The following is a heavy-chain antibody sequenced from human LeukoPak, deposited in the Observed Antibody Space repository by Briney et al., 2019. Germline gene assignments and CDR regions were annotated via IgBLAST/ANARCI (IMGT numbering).Heavy chain of an antibody. CDR3: ARGPGPGSSGKIDY. D-gene: IGHD6-19*01. V-gene: IGHV1-2*02. J-gene: IGHJ4*02. CDR2: INPNSGGT. CDR1: GYTFTGYY. Sequence: ASVKVSCKASGYTFTGYYMHWVRQAPGQGLEWMGWINPNSGGTNYAQKFQGRVTMTRNTSISTAYMELSSLRSADTAVYYCARGPGPGSSGKIDYWGQGTLVTVSS.